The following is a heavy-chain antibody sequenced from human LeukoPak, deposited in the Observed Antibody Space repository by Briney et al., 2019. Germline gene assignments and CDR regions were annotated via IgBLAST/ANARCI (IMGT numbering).Heavy chain of an antibody. CDR2: IKQEGSEK. CDR1: GFTFSSYW. D-gene: IGHD3-22*01. Sequence: PGGPLRLSCAASGFTFSSYWMSWVRQAPGKGLEGVANIKQEGSEKYYVDSVKGRFTISRDNAKNSLYMQMNSLRAEDTAVYYCASRREYYDSSGYYQYFDYWGQGTLVTVSS. CDR3: ASRREYYDSSGYYQYFDY. J-gene: IGHJ4*02. V-gene: IGHV3-7*01.